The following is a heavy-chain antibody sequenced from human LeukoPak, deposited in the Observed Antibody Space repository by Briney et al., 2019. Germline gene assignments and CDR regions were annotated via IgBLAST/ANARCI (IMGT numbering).Heavy chain of an antibody. CDR3: AYLLDY. J-gene: IGHJ4*02. CDR1: GGSISSGSYY. D-gene: IGHD2-21*01. CDR2: IYTSGST. V-gene: IGHV4-61*02. Sequence: PSETLSLTCTVSGGSISSGSYYWSWIRQPAGKGLEWIGRIYTSGSTNYNPSLKSRVTISVDTSKNQFSLKLSSVTAADTAVYYCAYLLDYWGQGTLVTVSS.